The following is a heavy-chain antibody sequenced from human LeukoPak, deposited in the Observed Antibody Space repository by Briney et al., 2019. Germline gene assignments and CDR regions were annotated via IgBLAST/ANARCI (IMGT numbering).Heavy chain of an antibody. V-gene: IGHV3-15*05. CDR1: GFTFSHAW. D-gene: IGHD2-21*02. J-gene: IGHJ4*02. CDR3: ATTRRGDGIGY. CDR2: IKDNGAGGTT. Sequence: GGSLRLSCGGSGFTFSHAWMSWVRQAPGKGLEWVGRIKDNGAGGTTDYAAPVKGRVTISRDDSKNTVYMDIKSLKTEDTAVYFCATTRRGDGIGYWGQGTLVIVSS.